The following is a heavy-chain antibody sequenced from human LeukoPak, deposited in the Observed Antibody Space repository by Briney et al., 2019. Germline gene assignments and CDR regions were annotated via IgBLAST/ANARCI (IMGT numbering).Heavy chain of an antibody. CDR2: INPNSGGT. J-gene: IGHJ4*02. V-gene: IGHV1-2*02. CDR3: ARVMGITMVRGVIEY. D-gene: IGHD3-10*01. Sequence: ASVTVSCKASGYTFTGYYMHWVRQAPGQGLEWMGWINPNSGGTNYAQKFQGRVTMTRDTSISTAYMELSRLRSDDTAVYYCARVMGITMVRGVIEYWGQGTLVTVSS. CDR1: GYTFTGYY.